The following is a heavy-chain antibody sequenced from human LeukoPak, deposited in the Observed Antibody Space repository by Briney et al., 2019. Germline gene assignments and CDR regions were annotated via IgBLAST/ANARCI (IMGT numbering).Heavy chain of an antibody. CDR1: GSRHDDYG. CDR2: IDWNGGRT. V-gene: IGHV3-20*04. CDR3: ARESSGWYALDF. J-gene: IGHJ4*02. Sequence: PGGSLRLSCASSGSRHDDYGMSGVRQVPGKGLEWVAGIDWNGGRTGYADSVKGRFTISRDNAKKSLYLQMNSLRVEDTALYYCARESSGWYALDFWGQGSLVTVSS. D-gene: IGHD6-19*01.